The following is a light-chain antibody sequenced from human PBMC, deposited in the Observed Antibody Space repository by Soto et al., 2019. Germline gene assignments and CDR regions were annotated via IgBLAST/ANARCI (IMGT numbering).Light chain of an antibody. CDR3: QTWGTGIQV. V-gene: IGLV4-69*01. CDR1: SRHSNYA. CDR2: LNSDGIH. Sequence: QSVLTQSPSASASLGASVKLTCTLSSRHSNYAIAWHQQQPEKGPRYLMKLNSDGIHSKGDGIPDRFSGSSSGAERYLTISRLQSEDEADYYCQTWGTGIQVFGTGTKLTVL. J-gene: IGLJ1*01.